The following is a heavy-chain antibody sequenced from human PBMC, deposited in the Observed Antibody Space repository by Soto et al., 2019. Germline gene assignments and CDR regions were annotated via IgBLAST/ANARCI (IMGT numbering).Heavy chain of an antibody. V-gene: IGHV3-33*01. CDR2: IWYDGSNK. CDR1: GFTFSSYG. D-gene: IGHD6-19*01. J-gene: IGHJ4*02. CDR3: ARDHSIAVAGTLGY. Sequence: QVQLVESGGGVVQPGRSLRLSCAASGFTFSSYGMHWVRQAPGKGLEWVAVIWYDGSNKYYADSVKGRFTISRDNSKNTLYLQMNSLGAEDTAVYYCARDHSIAVAGTLGYWGQGTLVTVSS.